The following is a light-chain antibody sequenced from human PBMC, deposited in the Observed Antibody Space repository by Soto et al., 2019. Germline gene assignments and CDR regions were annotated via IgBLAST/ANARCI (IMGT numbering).Light chain of an antibody. CDR1: QTISSW. CDR3: QQYNSYLWT. Sequence: DIQMTQSPSTLSASVGDRVTITCRASQTISSWLAEYQQKPGKAPNLLIYDASSLESGVPSRFSGSGSGTEFTLTISSLQPDDFATYYCQQYNSYLWTFGQGTKVEIK. J-gene: IGKJ1*01. V-gene: IGKV1-5*01. CDR2: DAS.